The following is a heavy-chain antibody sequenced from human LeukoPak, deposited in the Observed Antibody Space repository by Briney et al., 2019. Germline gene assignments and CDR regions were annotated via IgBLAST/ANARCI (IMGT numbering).Heavy chain of an antibody. V-gene: IGHV3-33*01. CDR2: IWYEGQTK. CDR3: AREWGRIAVAGGPGY. J-gene: IGHJ4*01. CDR1: GFIFSNYG. Sequence: QPGESLRLSCEASGFIFSNYGMHWVRQAPGKGLEWLALIWYEGQTKFYADSVKGRFTISRDNSGNTLFLHMTNLRVEDTAVYYCAREWGRIAVAGGPGYWGQEPWSPSPQ. D-gene: IGHD6-19*01.